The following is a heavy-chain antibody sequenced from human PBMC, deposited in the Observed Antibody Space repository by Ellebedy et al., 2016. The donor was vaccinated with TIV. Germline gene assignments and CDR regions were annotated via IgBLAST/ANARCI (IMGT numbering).Heavy chain of an antibody. Sequence: ASVKVSCKASGYTFTGYYMHWVRQPPGQGLEWLGWISPNGGDTTFAPKFQGRVSLTRDTSINVGYMELSRLTSDDTAMYYCATMPYVSASTSYWGQGTLITVSS. CDR1: GYTFTGYY. CDR2: ISPNGGDT. CDR3: ATMPYVSASTSY. D-gene: IGHD2-2*01. V-gene: IGHV1-2*02. J-gene: IGHJ4*02.